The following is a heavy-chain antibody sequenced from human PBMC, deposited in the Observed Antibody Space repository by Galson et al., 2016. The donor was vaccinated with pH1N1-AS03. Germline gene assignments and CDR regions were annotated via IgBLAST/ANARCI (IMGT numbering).Heavy chain of an antibody. V-gene: IGHV3-21*01. Sequence: SLRLSCAASGFTFSHYSMNWVRQAPGKGLEWVSSISGSSSYIYYADSVKGRFTISRGNAGKSLYLEMNSLRADDTAVYYCARDSAVYYCGRELWGGCEYWGQGTLVTVSS. D-gene: IGHD1-26*01. J-gene: IGHJ4*02. CDR1: GFTFSHYS. CDR3: ARDSAVYYCGRELWGGCEY. CDR2: ISGSSSYI.